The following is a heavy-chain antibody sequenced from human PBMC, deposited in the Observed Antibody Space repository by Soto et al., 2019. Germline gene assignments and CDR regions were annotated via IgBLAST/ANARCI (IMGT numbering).Heavy chain of an antibody. CDR2: ISTYNSNT. Sequence: ASVKVSCKASGYTFTSYALSWVRHAPGQGLEWMGWISTYNSNTNYAQNLQGRVTMTTDISTNTAYMELRSLRSDDTAVYYCARVVGGIPVAGSWNWFDPWGQGSLVTAPQ. V-gene: IGHV1-18*04. D-gene: IGHD6-19*01. CDR3: ARVVGGIPVAGSWNWFDP. CDR1: GYTFTSYA. J-gene: IGHJ5*02.